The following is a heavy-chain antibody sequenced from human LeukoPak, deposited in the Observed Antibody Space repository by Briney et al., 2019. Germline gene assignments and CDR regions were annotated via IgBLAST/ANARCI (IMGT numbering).Heavy chain of an antibody. V-gene: IGHV1-69*01. CDR2: IIPIFGTA. CDR1: GGTFSSYA. J-gene: IGHJ3*02. CDR3: ARALGDSSSWYAFDI. D-gene: IGHD6-13*01. Sequence: SVKVSCKASGGTFSSYAISWVRQAPGQGLEWMGGIIPIFGTANYAQKFQGRVTVTADESTSAAYMELSSLRSEDTAVYYCARALGDSSSWYAFDIWAQGTMVIVSS.